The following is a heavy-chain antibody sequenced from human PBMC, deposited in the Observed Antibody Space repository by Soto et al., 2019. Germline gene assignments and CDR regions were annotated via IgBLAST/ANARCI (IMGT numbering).Heavy chain of an antibody. Sequence: PGGSLTLSXEASGFSFRRASMNWVRQVPGKGLEWVASISSGSSDTWYADSVKGRFIISRDNAQNSLFLQMNTLRPEDTAMYYCATVAYWGPGTQVTVSS. CDR1: GFSFRRAS. V-gene: IGHV3-21*01. CDR3: ATVAY. CDR2: ISSGSSDT. J-gene: IGHJ4*02.